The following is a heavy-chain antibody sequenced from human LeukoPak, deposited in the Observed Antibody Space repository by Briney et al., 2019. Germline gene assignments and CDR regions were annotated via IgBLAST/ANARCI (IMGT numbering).Heavy chain of an antibody. Sequence: SETLSLTCAVYGGSFSGYYWSWIRQPPGKGLEWIGEINHSGSTNYNPSLKSRVTISVGTSKNQFSLKLSSVTAADTAVYYCARLAAAYDAFDIWGQGTMVTVSS. V-gene: IGHV4-34*01. CDR1: GGSFSGYY. CDR2: INHSGST. J-gene: IGHJ3*02. CDR3: ARLAAAYDAFDI. D-gene: IGHD6-13*01.